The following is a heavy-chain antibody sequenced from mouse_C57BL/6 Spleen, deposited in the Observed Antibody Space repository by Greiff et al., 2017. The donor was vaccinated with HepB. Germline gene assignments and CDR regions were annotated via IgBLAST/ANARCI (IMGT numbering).Heavy chain of an antibody. V-gene: IGHV14-2*01. CDR3: AVMKTPYYFDY. Sequence: VQLKESGAELVKPGASVKLSCTASGFTFNDYYMHWVKQRPEQGLEWIGSIDPEDGETKYAPKFKGKATITADTSSNTAYLQLSSLTSEDTAVYYCAVMKTPYYFDYWGQGTTLTVSS. J-gene: IGHJ2*01. CDR1: GFTFNDYY. CDR2: IDPEDGET.